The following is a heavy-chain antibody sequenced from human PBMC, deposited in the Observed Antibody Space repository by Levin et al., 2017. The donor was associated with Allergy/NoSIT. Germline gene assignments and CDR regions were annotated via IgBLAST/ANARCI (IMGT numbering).Heavy chain of an antibody. V-gene: IGHV3-30*03. J-gene: IGHJ4*02. D-gene: IGHD3-10*01. Sequence: GGSLRLSCAASGLSFSDYGMHWVRQAPDSGLEWVALITSDGSNKFYADSVKGRFIISRDNSRNLLYLQLNSLRPEDTAVYYCASRGSFDHWGQGTLVTVSS. CDR3: ASRGSFDH. CDR2: ITSDGSNK. CDR1: GLSFSDYG.